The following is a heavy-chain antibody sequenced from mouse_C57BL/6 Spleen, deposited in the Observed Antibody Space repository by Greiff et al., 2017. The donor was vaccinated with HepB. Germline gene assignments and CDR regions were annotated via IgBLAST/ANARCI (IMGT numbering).Heavy chain of an antibody. Sequence: QVQLQQPGAELVRPGTSVKLSCKASGYTFTSYWMHWVKQRPGQGLEWIRVIDPSDSYTNYNQKFKGKATLTVDTSSSTAYMQLRSLTSEDSAVYYCARRTMTVVVTDWYFDVWGTGTTVTVSS. D-gene: IGHD1-1*01. CDR3: ARRTMTVVVTDWYFDV. CDR1: GYTFTSYW. J-gene: IGHJ1*03. CDR2: IDPSDSYT. V-gene: IGHV1-59*01.